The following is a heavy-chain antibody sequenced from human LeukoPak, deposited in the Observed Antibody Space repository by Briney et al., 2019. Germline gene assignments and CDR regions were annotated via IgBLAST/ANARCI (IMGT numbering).Heavy chain of an antibody. CDR2: IYYSGST. CDR1: GGSISGYY. J-gene: IGHJ5*02. D-gene: IGHD4-17*01. CDR3: ARDYGARRNWFDP. Sequence: PSETLSLTCTVSGGSISGYYWSWIRHPPGKGLEWIGYIYYSGSTNYNPSLKSRVTISLDTSKNQFSLKLSSVTAADTAVYYWARDYGARRNWFDPWGQGTLVTVSS. V-gene: IGHV4-59*01.